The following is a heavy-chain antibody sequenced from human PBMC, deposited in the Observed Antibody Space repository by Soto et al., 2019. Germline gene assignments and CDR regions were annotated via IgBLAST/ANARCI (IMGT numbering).Heavy chain of an antibody. CDR2: IYYSGST. D-gene: IGHD3-22*01. J-gene: IGHJ4*02. Sequence: PSETLSLTCTVSGGSVSSGSYYWSWIRQPPGKGLEWIGYIYYSGSTNYNPSLKSRVTISVDTSKNQFSLKLSSVTAADTAVYYCAREYYYDSSGYINSGQGTLVTVSS. V-gene: IGHV4-61*01. CDR1: GGSVSSGSYY. CDR3: AREYYYDSSGYIN.